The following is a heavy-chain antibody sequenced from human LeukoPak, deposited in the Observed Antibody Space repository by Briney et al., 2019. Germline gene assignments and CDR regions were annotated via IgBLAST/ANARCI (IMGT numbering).Heavy chain of an antibody. V-gene: IGHV1-69*04. CDR1: GGTFSSYA. J-gene: IGHJ5*02. CDR2: IIPILGIA. CDR3: ARGRNYYDIFDP. D-gene: IGHD3-22*01. Sequence: SVKVSCKASGGTFSSYAISWVRQAPGQGLEWMGRIIPILGIANYAQKFQGRVTITADKSTSTAYMELSSLSSEDTAVYYCARGRNYYDIFDPWGQGTLVTVSS.